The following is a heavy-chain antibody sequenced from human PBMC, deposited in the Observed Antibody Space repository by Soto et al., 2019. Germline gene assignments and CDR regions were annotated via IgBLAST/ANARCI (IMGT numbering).Heavy chain of an antibody. V-gene: IGHV1-69*13. J-gene: IGHJ6*02. CDR3: ARAPVDIVATNYYYYGMDV. D-gene: IGHD5-12*01. CDR1: GGTFSSYA. Sequence: ASVKVSCKASGGTFSSYAISWVRQAPGQGLEWMGGIIPIFGTANYAQKFQGRVTITADESTGTAYMELSSLRSEDTAVYYCARAPVDIVATNYYYYGMDVWGQGTTVTVSS. CDR2: IIPIFGTA.